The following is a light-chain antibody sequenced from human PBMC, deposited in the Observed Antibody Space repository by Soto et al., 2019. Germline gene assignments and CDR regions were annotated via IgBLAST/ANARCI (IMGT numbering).Light chain of an antibody. J-gene: IGKJ1*01. Sequence: DTQMTQSPSFLSASVGDRVTITCWASQSISTYLNWYQQKPGKAPKLLIYGASTLQSAVPSRFTGSGSETDFTLTISSLQPEDFATYHCQQTYSTPWTFGQGTKVEIK. CDR2: GAS. CDR3: QQTYSTPWT. CDR1: QSISTY. V-gene: IGKV1-39*01.